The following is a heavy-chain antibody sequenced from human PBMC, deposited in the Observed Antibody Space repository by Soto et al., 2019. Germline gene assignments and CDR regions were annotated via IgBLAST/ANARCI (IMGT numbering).Heavy chain of an antibody. CDR3: AREDARAGYYYMDG. J-gene: IGHJ6*03. Sequence: ASVKVSCKASGYTFTSYGISWVRQAPGQGLEWMGWISAYNGNTNYAQKLQGRVTMTTDTSTSTAYMELRSLRSDDTAVYYCAREDARAGYYYMDGWGKGTTVTVSS. V-gene: IGHV1-18*01. CDR2: ISAYNGNT. D-gene: IGHD6-19*01. CDR1: GYTFTSYG.